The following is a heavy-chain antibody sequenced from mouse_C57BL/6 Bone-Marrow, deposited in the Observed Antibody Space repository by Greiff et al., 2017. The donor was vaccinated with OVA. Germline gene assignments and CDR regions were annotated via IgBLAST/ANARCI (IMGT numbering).Heavy chain of an antibody. Sequence: EVQLVESGAELVRPGASVKLSCTASGFTIKDDYMHWVKQRPEQGLEWIGWIDPENGDTEYASKFQGKATITADNSSNTASLQLSSRTSEDTSVYYCTTRDFDIGGTGTTVTVSS. CDR1: GFTIKDDY. J-gene: IGHJ1*03. CDR3: TTRDFDI. V-gene: IGHV14-4*01. CDR2: IDPENGDT.